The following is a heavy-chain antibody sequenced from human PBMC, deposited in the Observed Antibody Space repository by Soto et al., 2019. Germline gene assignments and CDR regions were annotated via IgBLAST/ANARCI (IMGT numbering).Heavy chain of an antibody. CDR2: LTPIFGTT. V-gene: IGHV1-69*01. CDR3: ASLPRFYCGSGYGMDV. CDR1: GGTFRSNA. D-gene: IGHD3-10*01. Sequence: QVQLVQSGTEVKKPGSSVKVSCKASGGTFRSNAISWVRQAPGQGLEWMGGLTPIFGTTNYAQKFQGRVTITADESASTAYMELSSLRSDATAVDYCASLPRFYCGSGYGMDVWGQGTTVTGSS. J-gene: IGHJ6*02.